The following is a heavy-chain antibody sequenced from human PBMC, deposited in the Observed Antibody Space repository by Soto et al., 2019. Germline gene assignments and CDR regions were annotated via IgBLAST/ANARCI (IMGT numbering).Heavy chain of an antibody. V-gene: IGHV2-5*02. CDR3: AHKGSGSRAIDY. CDR2: IYWDDSK. Sequence: QITFKESGPTLVKPTQTLTLTCTFSGFSLSTSGVGVGWIRQPPGKALEWLAVIYWDDSKTYSPSLKSRLTITKDTSRDQVVLTMTNMDPVDTATYYCAHKGSGSRAIDYWGQGALVTVSS. CDR1: GFSLSTSGVG. D-gene: IGHD3-10*01. J-gene: IGHJ4*02.